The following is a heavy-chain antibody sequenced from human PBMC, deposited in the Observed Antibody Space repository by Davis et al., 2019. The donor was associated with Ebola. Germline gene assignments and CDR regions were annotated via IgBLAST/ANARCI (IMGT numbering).Heavy chain of an antibody. CDR3: ARARGGTEYDAFDI. D-gene: IGHD2-8*02. J-gene: IGHJ3*02. CDR2: INPNSGDT. CDR1: GYTFTGYY. Sequence: ASVKVSCKASGYTFTGYYMHWVRQAPGQGLEWMGWINPNSGDTNYAQNFLGRVTMTRDTSISTAYMELSSLRSDDTAVYYCARARGGTEYDAFDIWGQGTMVTVSS. V-gene: IGHV1-2*02.